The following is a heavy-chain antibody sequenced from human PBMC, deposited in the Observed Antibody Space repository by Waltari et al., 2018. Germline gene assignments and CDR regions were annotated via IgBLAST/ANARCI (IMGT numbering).Heavy chain of an antibody. CDR1: GGSISSSSYS. V-gene: IGHV4-39*01. Sequence: QLQLQESGPALVQPSETLSLTCTVSGGSISSSSYSWGWIRQPPGKGLEWIGSIYYSGSTYYNPSLKSRVTISVDTSKNQFSLKLSSVTAADTAVYYCARLLWFGELSQFDYWGQGTLVTVSS. CDR2: IYYSGST. D-gene: IGHD3-10*01. CDR3: ARLLWFGELSQFDY. J-gene: IGHJ4*02.